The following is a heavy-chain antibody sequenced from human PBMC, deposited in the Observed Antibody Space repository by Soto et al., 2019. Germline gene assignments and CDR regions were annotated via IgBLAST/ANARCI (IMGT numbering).Heavy chain of an antibody. V-gene: IGHV3-33*08. CDR2: IWYDGSNK. CDR3: ARDLSGDYGALDT. D-gene: IGHD4-17*01. Sequence: PGGSLRLSCAASGFTFSSYAMSWVRQAPGKGLEWVAVIWYDGSNKVYADSVKGRFTISRDNSKNTLYLQMNSLRAEDTAVYYCARDLSGDYGALDTWGQGTMVTVSS. CDR1: GFTFSSYA. J-gene: IGHJ3*02.